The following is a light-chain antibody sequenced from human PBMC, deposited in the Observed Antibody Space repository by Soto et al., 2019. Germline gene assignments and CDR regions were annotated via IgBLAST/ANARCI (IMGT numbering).Light chain of an antibody. J-gene: IGLJ2*01. CDR2: DVS. Sequence: QSALTQPRSVSVSPGQSVTISCTGTSGDVGGYNFVSWYQQHPGKVPTLVVFDVSHRPSGVPDRFSGSKSGNTASLTISGLQAEDEADYYCCSYGGSYTWVFGGGTQLTVL. CDR1: SGDVGGYNF. CDR3: CSYGGSYTWV. V-gene: IGLV2-11*01.